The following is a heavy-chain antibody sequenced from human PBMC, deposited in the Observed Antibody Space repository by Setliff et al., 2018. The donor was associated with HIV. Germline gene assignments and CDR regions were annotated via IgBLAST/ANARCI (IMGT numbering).Heavy chain of an antibody. CDR2: IIPIFGTA. CDR1: GDTLSSYA. D-gene: IGHD7-27*01. J-gene: IGHJ5*02. CDR3: ARGRASGSANSGWGNWLDP. Sequence: GASVKVSCKTSGDTLSSYAITWVRQAPGQGLEWMGRIIPIFGTADYAQKFQGRVTLTADESTSIAYMERNSLRSEDTAVYYCARGRASGSANSGWGNWLDPWGQGTLVTVSS. V-gene: IGHV1-69*13.